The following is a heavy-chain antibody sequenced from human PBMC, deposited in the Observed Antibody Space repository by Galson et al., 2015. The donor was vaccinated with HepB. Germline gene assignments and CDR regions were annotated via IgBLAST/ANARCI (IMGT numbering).Heavy chain of an antibody. V-gene: IGHV1-3*01. D-gene: IGHD6-13*01. J-gene: IGHJ6*02. Sequence: SVKVSCKASGYTFTSYAMHWVRQAPGQRLEWMGWINAGNGNTKYSQKFQGRVTITRDTSASTAYMELSSLRSEDTAVYYCARTGSRSVPSYYYGMDVWGQGTTVTVSS. CDR3: ARTGSRSVPSYYYGMDV. CDR1: GYTFTSYA. CDR2: INAGNGNT.